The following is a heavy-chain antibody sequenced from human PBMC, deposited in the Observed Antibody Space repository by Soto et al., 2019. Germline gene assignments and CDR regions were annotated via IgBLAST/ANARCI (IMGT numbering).Heavy chain of an antibody. CDR2: IYYSGST. V-gene: IGHV4-39*01. Sequence: PSETLSLTCTVSGGSISSSSYYWGWIRQPPGKGLEWIGSIYYSGSTYYNPSLKSRVTISVDTSKNQFSLKLSSVTAADTAVYYCARQRRSSPNWFAPWGQGTLVTVSS. CDR1: GGSISSSSYY. J-gene: IGHJ5*02. CDR3: ARQRRSSPNWFAP. D-gene: IGHD2-2*01.